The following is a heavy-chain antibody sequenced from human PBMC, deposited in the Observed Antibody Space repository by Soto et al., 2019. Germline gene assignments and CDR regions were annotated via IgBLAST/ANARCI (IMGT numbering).Heavy chain of an antibody. CDR3: ARHQWLVLDALDS. CDR1: GGSISSYY. Sequence: QVQLQESGPGLVKPSETLSLTCTVSGGSISSYYWSWIRQPPGKGLEWIGYIYYSGSTNYNPSLKSRVTISVDTSKNKFPLKLSSVTAADTAVYYCARHQWLVLDALDSWGQGAMVTVSS. CDR2: IYYSGST. D-gene: IGHD6-19*01. J-gene: IGHJ3*02. V-gene: IGHV4-59*01.